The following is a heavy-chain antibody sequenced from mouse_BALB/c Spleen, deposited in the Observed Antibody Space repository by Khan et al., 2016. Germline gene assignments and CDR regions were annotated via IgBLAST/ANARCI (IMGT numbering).Heavy chain of an antibody. Sequence: QIQLVQSGAELAKPGASVKMSCKASGYTFTSYWMHWVKQRPGQGLEWIGYINPSTGYTEYNQKFKDKATLTAAKSSSTAYMQLSSLTSEDSAVXDCASYYGSSYYAMYYWGQGTSVTVSS. CDR3: ASYYGSSYYAMYY. D-gene: IGHD1-1*01. CDR1: GYTFTSYW. CDR2: INPSTGYT. V-gene: IGHV1-7*01. J-gene: IGHJ4*01.